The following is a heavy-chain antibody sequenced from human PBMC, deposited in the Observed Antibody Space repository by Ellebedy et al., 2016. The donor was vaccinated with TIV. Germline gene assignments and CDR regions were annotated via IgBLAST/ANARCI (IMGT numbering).Heavy chain of an antibody. J-gene: IGHJ6*02. CDR3: ARDPPAAAGTNYYYGMNV. CDR1: GYTFTSYY. V-gene: IGHV1-46*04. CDR2: INPSGGST. D-gene: IGHD6-13*01. Sequence: ASVKVSCKASGYTFTSYYMHWVRQAPGQGLEWMGIINPSGGSTSYAQKLQGRVTMTRDTSTSTVYMELSSLRSEDTAVYYCARDPPAAAGTNYYYGMNVWGQGTTVTVSS.